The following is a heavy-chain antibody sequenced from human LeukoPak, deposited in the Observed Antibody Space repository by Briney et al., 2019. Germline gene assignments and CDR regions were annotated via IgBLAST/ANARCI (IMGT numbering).Heavy chain of an antibody. CDR1: GGSISSYY. J-gene: IGHJ6*03. V-gene: IGHV4-59*01. CDR2: IYYSGST. CDR3: ARVPPASSGWYYMDV. Sequence: SETLTLTCTVSGGSISSYYWSWIRQPPGKGLEWIGYIYYSGSTNYNPSLKSRVTISVDTSKNQFSLKLSSVSAADTAVYYCARVPPASSGWYYMDVWGKGTTVTVSS. D-gene: IGHD6-25*01.